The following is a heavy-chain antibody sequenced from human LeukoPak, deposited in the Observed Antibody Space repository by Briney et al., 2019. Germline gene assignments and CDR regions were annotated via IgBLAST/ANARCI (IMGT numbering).Heavy chain of an antibody. V-gene: IGHV3-53*01. Sequence: GGSLRLSCIASGFIVTSNHMNWVRQAPGKGLEWVSVIYTGGKTFYADSVKGRFTISRDSSKNTLYLQMNNLRAEDTAVYYCAKSHPRDYYYMDVWGKGTTVTVSS. J-gene: IGHJ6*03. CDR1: GFIVTSNH. CDR2: IYTGGKT. CDR3: AKSHPRDYYYMDV.